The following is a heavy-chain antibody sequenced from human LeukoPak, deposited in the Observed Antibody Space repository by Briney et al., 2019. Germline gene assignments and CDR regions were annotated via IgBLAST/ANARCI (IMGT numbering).Heavy chain of an antibody. CDR2: IYPGDSDT. Sequence: GESLKISCKGSGYSFTSYWIGWVRQMPGEGLEWMGIIYPGDSDTRYSPSFQGQVTISADKSISTAYLQWSSLKASDTAMYYCARHVAYDSSGYYSSYYYYGMDVWGQGTTVTVSS. CDR1: GYSFTSYW. D-gene: IGHD3-22*01. CDR3: ARHVAYDSSGYYSSYYYYGMDV. J-gene: IGHJ6*02. V-gene: IGHV5-51*01.